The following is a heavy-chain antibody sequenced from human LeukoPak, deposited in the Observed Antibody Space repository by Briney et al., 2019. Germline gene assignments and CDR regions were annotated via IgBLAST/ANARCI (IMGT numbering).Heavy chain of an antibody. J-gene: IGHJ5*01. D-gene: IGHD6-19*01. V-gene: IGHV3-21*06. CDR2: VSSSTSYI. Sequence: GGSLRLSCAASGFTFSNYCMTWVRQSPGKGLAWVSSVSSSTSYIYYKDSVRGRFTISRDNVKNSLYLQMDSLRAEDTAVYFCARDRDKQWRPHEFDSWGQGTLVTVSS. CDR3: ARDRDKQWRPHEFDS. CDR1: GFTFSNYC.